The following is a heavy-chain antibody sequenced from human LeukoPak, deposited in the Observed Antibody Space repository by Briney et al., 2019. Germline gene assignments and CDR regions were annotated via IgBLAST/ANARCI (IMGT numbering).Heavy chain of an antibody. J-gene: IGHJ4*02. Sequence: PGGSLRLSCAASGFTFSSYSMNWVRQAPGKGLEWVSSISSSSSYIYYADSVKGRFTISRDNAKNSLYLQMNSLRAEDTAVYYCARAQGMYYYDSSGGYFDYWGQGTLVTVSS. CDR1: GFTFSSYS. CDR3: ARAQGMYYYDSSGGYFDY. CDR2: ISSSSSYI. D-gene: IGHD3-22*01. V-gene: IGHV3-21*01.